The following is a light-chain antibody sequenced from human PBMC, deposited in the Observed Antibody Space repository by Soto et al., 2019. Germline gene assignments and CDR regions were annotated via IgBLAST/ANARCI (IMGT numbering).Light chain of an antibody. CDR1: SSDVGGYNY. CDR2: DVS. Sequence: SALTPPASVYASPGRSITISCTGTSSDVGGYNYVSWYQQHPGKAPKLMIYDVSDRPSGVSNRFSGSKSGNTASLTISGLQTEDEADYYCSSYTSSTFFVFGTGTKSPS. J-gene: IGLJ1*01. V-gene: IGLV2-14*03. CDR3: SSYTSSTFFV.